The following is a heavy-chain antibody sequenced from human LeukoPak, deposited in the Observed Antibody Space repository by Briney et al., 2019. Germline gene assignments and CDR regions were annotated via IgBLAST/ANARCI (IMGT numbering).Heavy chain of an antibody. V-gene: IGHV3-30-3*01. D-gene: IGHD4-17*01. CDR1: GFSFSDYY. CDR3: ARRNGDYRFDY. Sequence: GGSLRLSCAASGFSFSDYYMSWVRQAPGKGLEWVAVISYDGSNKYYADSVKGRFTISRDNSKNTLYLQMNSLRAEDTAVYYCARRNGDYRFDYWGQGTLVTVSS. J-gene: IGHJ4*02. CDR2: ISYDGSNK.